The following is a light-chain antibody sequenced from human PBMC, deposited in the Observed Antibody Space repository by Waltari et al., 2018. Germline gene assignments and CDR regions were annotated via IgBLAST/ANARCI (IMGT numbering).Light chain of an antibody. J-gene: IGLJ3*02. CDR1: SGHSCSV. CDR2: VNSDASR. Sequence: QLVLTQSPSASASLGASVKLTCTLSSGHSCSVISWLQQQPEKGPRYLMKVNSDASRSKGDQIPDPFSGSSSWTERYLTISSLQSEDEADYYCQTGGHGTWVFGGGTKLTVL. V-gene: IGLV4-69*01. CDR3: QTGGHGTWV.